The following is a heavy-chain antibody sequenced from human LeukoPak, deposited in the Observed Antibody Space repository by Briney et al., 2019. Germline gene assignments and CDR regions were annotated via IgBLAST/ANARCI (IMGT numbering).Heavy chain of an antibody. CDR2: ISAYNGNT. D-gene: IGHD3-10*01. CDR3: ARDPRLWFGELLGNWFDP. J-gene: IGHJ5*02. Sequence: ASVKVSCKASGYTFTSYGISWVRQAPGQGLEWMGWISAYNGNTNYAQKLQGRVTMTTDTSTSTAYMELRSLRSDDTAVYYCARDPRLWFGELLGNWFDPWGQGILVTVSS. V-gene: IGHV1-18*01. CDR1: GYTFTSYG.